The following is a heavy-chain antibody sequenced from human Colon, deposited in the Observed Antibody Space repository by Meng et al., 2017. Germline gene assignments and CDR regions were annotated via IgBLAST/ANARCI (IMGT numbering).Heavy chain of an antibody. CDR3: ARAIAAAGSNWFDL. Sequence: VQLGRSGAEVKKAGASVTVSCKASGSIFTNNSTNWGGQASGQGLEWMGWMNPNSGNTGYAQKSQGRVTMTRNASTCTAHMELSSLTSAATDVYYCARAIAAAGSNWFDLWGQGTLVTVSS. D-gene: IGHD6-13*01. V-gene: IGHV1-8*01. CDR2: MNPNSGNT. J-gene: IGHJ5*02. CDR1: GSIFTNNS.